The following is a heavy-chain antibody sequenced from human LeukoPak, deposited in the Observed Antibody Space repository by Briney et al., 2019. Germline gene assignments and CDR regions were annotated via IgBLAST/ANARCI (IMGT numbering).Heavy chain of an antibody. CDR2: IRGDAGDK. J-gene: IGHJ4*02. Sequence: GGSLRLSCAASGFTFSRYWMAWVRQAPGKGLEWVANIRGDAGDKGSADSVKGRFTISRANDKNSLHLQMNSLTAEDTAVYYCARDVRGALDFWGQGTLVVVSS. D-gene: IGHD2-15*01. V-gene: IGHV3-7*01. CDR3: ARDVRGALDF. CDR1: GFTFSRYW.